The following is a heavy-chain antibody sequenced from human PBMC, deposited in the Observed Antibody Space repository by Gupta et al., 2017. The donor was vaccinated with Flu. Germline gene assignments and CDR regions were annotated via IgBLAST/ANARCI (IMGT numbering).Heavy chain of an antibody. CDR2: IKEDGSET. CDR1: GFTFSNYW. J-gene: IGHJ4*02. D-gene: IGHD3-10*01. Sequence: EVQLVESGGGLVQPGGSLRLSCAASGFTFSNYWMSWARQAPGKGPEWMANIKEDGSETYYVDSVKGRFTISRDNAKNSLYLQMNSLRAEDTAVYYCVKDLVWFAENPRRDYWGQRTLVTVSS. CDR3: VKDLVWFAENPRRDY. V-gene: IGHV3-7*04.